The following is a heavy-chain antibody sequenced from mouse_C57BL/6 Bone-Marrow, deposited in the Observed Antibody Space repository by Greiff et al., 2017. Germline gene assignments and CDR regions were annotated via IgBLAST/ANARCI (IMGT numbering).Heavy chain of an antibody. V-gene: IGHV14-4*01. CDR1: GFNIKDDY. CDR3: TDRYGIAY. Sequence: VQLQQSGAELVRPGASVKLSCTASGFNIKDDYMHWVKQRPEQGLEWIGWIDPENGDTEYASKFQGKATITADTSSNTAYLQLSSLTSEDTAVYYCTDRYGIAYWGQGTLVTVSA. CDR2: IDPENGDT. D-gene: IGHD2-3*01. J-gene: IGHJ3*01.